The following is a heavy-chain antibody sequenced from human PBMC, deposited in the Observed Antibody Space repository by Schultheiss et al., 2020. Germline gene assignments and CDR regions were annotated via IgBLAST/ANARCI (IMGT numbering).Heavy chain of an antibody. CDR1: GLTFSNAW. CDR3: TTEPYYDGSGSYEH. D-gene: IGHD3-10*01. CDR2: IKSQTYGGTT. V-gene: IGHV3-15*07. J-gene: IGHJ1*01. Sequence: GGSLRLSCAASGLTFSNAWMNWVRQAPGKGLEWVGRIKSQTYGGTTDYAAPVRGRFTISRDDSKNTLYLQMNSLETADTAVYYCTTEPYYDGSGSYEHWGQGTLVTVSS.